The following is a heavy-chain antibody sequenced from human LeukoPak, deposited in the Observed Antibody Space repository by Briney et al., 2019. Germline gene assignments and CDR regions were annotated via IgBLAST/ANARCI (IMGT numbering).Heavy chain of an antibody. CDR1: GGSISSYS. Sequence: SETLSLTCTVSGGSISSYSCSWIRQPPGNGLEWIGYIYYSGSTNYNPSLKSRVTISVDTSKNQFSLKLSSVTAADTAVYYCARVGIAARPFFDYWGQGTLVTVSS. D-gene: IGHD6-6*01. V-gene: IGHV4-59*01. CDR2: IYYSGST. J-gene: IGHJ4*02. CDR3: ARVGIAARPFFDY.